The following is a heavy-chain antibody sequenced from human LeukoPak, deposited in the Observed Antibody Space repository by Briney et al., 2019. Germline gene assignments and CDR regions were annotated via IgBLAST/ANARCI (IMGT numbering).Heavy chain of an antibody. CDR2: IYYSGST. CDR1: GGSISSYY. V-gene: IGHV4-59*08. CDR3: ARPRYYDSSGYSYYWYFDL. Sequence: SETLSLTCTVSGGSISSYYWSWIRQPPGKGLEWIGYIYYSGSTYYNPSLKSRVTISVDTSKNQFSLKLSSVTAADTAVYYCARPRYYDSSGYSYYWYFDLWGRGTLVTVSS. D-gene: IGHD3-22*01. J-gene: IGHJ2*01.